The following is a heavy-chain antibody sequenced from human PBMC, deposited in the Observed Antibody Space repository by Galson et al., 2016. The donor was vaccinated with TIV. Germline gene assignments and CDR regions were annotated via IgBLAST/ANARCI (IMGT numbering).Heavy chain of an antibody. D-gene: IGHD5-18*01. CDR2: IIPLFRTT. CDR1: GGTFSSYV. Sequence: SVKVSCKASGGTFSSYVFNWVRLAPGQGLEWMGGIIPLFRTTNYAPKFQGRVTITADESTNTAYMELNSLKYGGTAVYYCASDRNTAFDTYHQYYGMDVWGQGTTVTVSS. J-gene: IGHJ6*02. V-gene: IGHV1-69*13. CDR3: ASDRNTAFDTYHQYYGMDV.